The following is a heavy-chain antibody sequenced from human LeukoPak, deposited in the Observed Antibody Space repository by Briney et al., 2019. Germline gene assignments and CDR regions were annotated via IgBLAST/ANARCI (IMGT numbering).Heavy chain of an antibody. Sequence: SETLSLTCAVSGGSISSGGYSWSWIRQPPGKGLEWIGYIYYSGSTYYNPSLKSRVTISVDTSKNQFSLKLSSVTAADTAVYYCAREGSSYDSSTNDAFDIWGQGTMVTVSS. CDR3: AREGSSYDSSTNDAFDI. CDR1: GGSISSGGYS. V-gene: IGHV4-30-4*07. D-gene: IGHD3-22*01. J-gene: IGHJ3*02. CDR2: IYYSGST.